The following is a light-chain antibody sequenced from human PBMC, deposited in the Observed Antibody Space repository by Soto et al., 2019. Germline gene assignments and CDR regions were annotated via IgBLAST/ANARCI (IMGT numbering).Light chain of an antibody. CDR1: SSNIGAGYD. J-gene: IGLJ3*02. CDR2: GNS. CDR3: QSYDSSLRGRV. Sequence: QSVLTQPPSVSGAPGQRVTISCTGSSSNIGAGYDVHWYQQLPGTAPKLLIYGNSNRPSGVPDRFSGSKSGTSASLAITGLQAEDEAEYYCQSYDSSLRGRVFGGGTKVTVL. V-gene: IGLV1-40*01.